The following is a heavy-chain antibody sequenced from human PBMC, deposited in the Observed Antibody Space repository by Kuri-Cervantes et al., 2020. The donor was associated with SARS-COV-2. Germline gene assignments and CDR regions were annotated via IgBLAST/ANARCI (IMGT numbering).Heavy chain of an antibody. D-gene: IGHD2-15*01. J-gene: IGHJ4*02. CDR3: ARDVWYEGYCSGGSCYSLDY. Sequence: ASVKVSCKASGYTFTSYGISWVRQVPGQGLEWMGWISAYNGNTNYAQKLQGRVTMTRDTSTSTVYMELSSLRSEDTAVYYCARDVWYEGYCSGGSCYSLDYWGQGTLVTVSS. V-gene: IGHV1-18*01. CDR2: ISAYNGNT. CDR1: GYTFTSYG.